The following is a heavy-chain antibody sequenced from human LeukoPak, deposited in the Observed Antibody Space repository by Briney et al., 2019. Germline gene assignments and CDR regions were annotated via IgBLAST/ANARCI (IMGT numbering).Heavy chain of an antibody. CDR3: AREGLGFCGSTSCSYGMDV. D-gene: IGHD2-2*01. Sequence: GGSLRLSCAASRFTFSNYFMNWVRQAPGKGLEWVSSISSSSSYIYYADSVKGRFTISRDNAKNSLYLQMSSLRAEDAAVYYCAREGLGFCGSTSCSYGMDVWGQGTTVTVS. CDR1: RFTFSNYF. CDR2: ISSSSSYI. J-gene: IGHJ6*02. V-gene: IGHV3-21*01.